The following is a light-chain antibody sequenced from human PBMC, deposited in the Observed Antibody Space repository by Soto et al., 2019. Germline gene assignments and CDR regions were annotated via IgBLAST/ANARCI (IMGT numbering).Light chain of an antibody. V-gene: IGKV3-11*01. Sequence: EIVLPQSPATLSLSPGESSPLSGRASQSVSSYLAWYQQKPGQAHRLLMYEASNRATGIPARFSGGGSGTDFTLTISSLEPEEFAVYYCQQRSDWPWTVGHGTKVDIK. J-gene: IGKJ1*01. CDR3: QQRSDWPWT. CDR2: EAS. CDR1: QSVSSY.